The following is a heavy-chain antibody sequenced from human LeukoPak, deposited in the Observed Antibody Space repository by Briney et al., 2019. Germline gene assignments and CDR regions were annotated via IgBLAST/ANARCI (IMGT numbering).Heavy chain of an antibody. J-gene: IGHJ3*01. CDR2: IGASGESA. D-gene: IGHD5-24*01. CDR1: GFTFSVAA. CDR3: AKDIQLST. V-gene: IGHV3-23*01. Sequence: GGSLRLSCAASGFTFSVAAMAWVRQAPGKGLEWVSLIGASGESAYYAASVKGRFTISRDNSKNTLSLQMNSLRVEDTAMYFCAKDIQLSTWGLGTMGTVSS.